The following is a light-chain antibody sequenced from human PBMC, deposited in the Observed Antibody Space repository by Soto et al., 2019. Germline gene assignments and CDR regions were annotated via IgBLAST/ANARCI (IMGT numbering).Light chain of an antibody. V-gene: IGKV3-11*01. CDR1: QSVSNY. Sequence: EIVLTQSPATQSLSPGERATLSCRASQSVSNYLVWYQQKPGQAPRLLIYDASNRATGIPARFSGSGSGTDFTLTISSLEPEDFAVYYCHQRTNWGTFGQGTKVEIK. CDR3: HQRTNWGT. J-gene: IGKJ1*01. CDR2: DAS.